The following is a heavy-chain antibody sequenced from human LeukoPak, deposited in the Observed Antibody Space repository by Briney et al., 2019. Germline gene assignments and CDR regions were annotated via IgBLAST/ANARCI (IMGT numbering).Heavy chain of an antibody. V-gene: IGHV1-18*01. CDR1: GYTSTIYA. CDR2: IRAFIGNT. J-gene: IGHJ4*02. CDR3: ASVGATWEGYFDY. Sequence: ASLWVSCKPSGYTSTIYAISWVPHSPQQRREWMGWIRAFIGNTNYAQKLQGRVTMATDTSTSTAYMELRSLRSDDTAVYDSASVGATWEGYFDYWGQGTLVTVSS. D-gene: IGHD1-26*01.